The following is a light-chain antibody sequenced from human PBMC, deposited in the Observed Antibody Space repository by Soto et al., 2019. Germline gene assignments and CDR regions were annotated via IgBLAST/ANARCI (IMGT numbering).Light chain of an antibody. CDR2: GNS. V-gene: IGLV1-40*01. J-gene: IGLJ3*02. CDR1: SSNIGAGYG. CDR3: QSYDSSLRGWV. Sequence: QSVLTQPPSVSGAPGQRVTISCTGSSSNIGAGYGVHWYQQLPGTAPKLLIYGNSNRPSGVPDRFSGSKSGTSASLAITGLQAEDEAEYYCQSYDSSLRGWVFGGGTKLTVL.